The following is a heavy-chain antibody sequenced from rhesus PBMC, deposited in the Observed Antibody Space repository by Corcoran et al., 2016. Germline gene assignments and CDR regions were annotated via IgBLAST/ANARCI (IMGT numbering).Heavy chain of an antibody. CDR2: IINIGTTV. Sequence: DVQLVESGGGLVQPGGSLRLACEASGFTFRDYAMHWVRQAPGKGLEWVSTIINIGTTVDYADSVKGRFTVSRDNAKNSLSLQMNSLRAEDTAVYYCSRDDYRSSWGQGVLITVSS. D-gene: IGHD4-29*01. J-gene: IGHJ4*01. CDR3: SRDDYRSS. V-gene: IGHV3-183*02. CDR1: GFTFRDYA.